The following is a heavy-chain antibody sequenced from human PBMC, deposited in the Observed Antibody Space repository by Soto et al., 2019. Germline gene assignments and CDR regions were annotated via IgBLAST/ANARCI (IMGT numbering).Heavy chain of an antibody. D-gene: IGHD6-19*01. CDR2: IYYSGST. CDR1: GGSISSYY. Sequence: SETLSLTCTVSGGSISSYYWSWIRQPPGKGLEWIGYIYYSGSTNYNPSLKSRVTISVDTSKNQFSLKVASVTAADTAGYYCARGFSSVSMDAWGQGTTVTVSS. J-gene: IGHJ6*02. V-gene: IGHV4-59*01. CDR3: ARGFSSVSMDA.